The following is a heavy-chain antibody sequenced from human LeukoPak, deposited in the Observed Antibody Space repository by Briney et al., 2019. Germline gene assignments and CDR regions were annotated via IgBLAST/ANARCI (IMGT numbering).Heavy chain of an antibody. CDR3: ARDQINWNYGPTGDYYYYYMDV. V-gene: IGHV3-7*01. J-gene: IGHJ6*03. Sequence: GGSLRLSCAASGFTFSSYWMSWVRQAPGKGLEWVANIKQDGSEKYYVDSVKGRFTISRDNAKNSLYLQMNSLRAEDTAVYYCARDQINWNYGPTGDYYYYYMDVWGKGTTVTVSS. D-gene: IGHD1-7*01. CDR2: IKQDGSEK. CDR1: GFTFSSYW.